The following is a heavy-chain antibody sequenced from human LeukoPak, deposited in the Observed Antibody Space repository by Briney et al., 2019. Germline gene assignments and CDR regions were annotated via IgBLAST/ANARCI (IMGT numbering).Heavy chain of an antibody. CDR1: GFTFDA. CDR3: AKDMPYGGYSGYDY. Sequence: GGSLRLSCAASGFTFDAMHWVRQAPGKGLEWVSGISWNSNSIAYADSVKGRFTISRDNAKNSLYLHMNSLRAEDMALYYCAKDMPYGGYSGYDYWGQGTLVTVSS. J-gene: IGHJ4*02. D-gene: IGHD5-12*01. V-gene: IGHV3-9*03. CDR2: ISWNSNSI.